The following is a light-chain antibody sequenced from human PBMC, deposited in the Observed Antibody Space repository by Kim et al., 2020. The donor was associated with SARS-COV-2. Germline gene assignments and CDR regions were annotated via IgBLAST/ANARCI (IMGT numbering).Light chain of an antibody. CDR1: SSDVGAYNR. J-gene: IGLJ2*01. V-gene: IGLV2-18*02. CDR3: SSFTTSSTLV. CDR2: EVA. Sequence: QSALTQPPSVSGSPGQSVTISCTGTSSDVGAYNRVSWYQQPPGTAPKLIIYEVANRPSGVPARFSGSKSDNTASLTISGLQAEDEAHYYCSSFTTSSTLVFGGGTQLTVL.